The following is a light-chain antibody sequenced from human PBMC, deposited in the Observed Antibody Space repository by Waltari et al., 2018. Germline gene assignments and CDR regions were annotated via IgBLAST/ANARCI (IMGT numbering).Light chain of an antibody. CDR2: YKSDSEK. J-gene: IGLJ3*02. Sequence: QPVLTQPPSSSASPGDSARLTCTLPSDINVGNLLIYWYHQKPGSPPRFLLYYKSDSEKAQGSGVPSRFSGSKDASANAGILLISGLQSEDEADYYCMFWPNNVWVFGGGTKLTVL. V-gene: IGLV5-37*01. CDR1: SDINVGNLL. CDR3: MFWPNNVWV.